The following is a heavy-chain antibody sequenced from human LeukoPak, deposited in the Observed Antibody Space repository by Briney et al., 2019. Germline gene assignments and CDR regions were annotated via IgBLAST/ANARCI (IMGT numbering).Heavy chain of an antibody. J-gene: IGHJ5*02. Sequence: SQTLSLTCTVSGGSISSGSYYWSWIRQPAGKGLEWIGRIYTSGSTNYNPSLKSRVTISVDTSKNQFSLKLSSVTAADTAVYYCARDTAPSRWFDPWGQGTLVTVSS. CDR3: ARDTAPSRWFDP. CDR1: GGSISSGSYY. D-gene: IGHD4-17*01. CDR2: IYTSGST. V-gene: IGHV4-61*02.